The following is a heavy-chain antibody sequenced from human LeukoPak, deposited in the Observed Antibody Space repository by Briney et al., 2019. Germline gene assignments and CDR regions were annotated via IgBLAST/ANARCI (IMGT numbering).Heavy chain of an antibody. J-gene: IGHJ4*02. D-gene: IGHD3-10*01. CDR2: IQQDGGEK. CDR1: GFTFSNYW. CDR3: ARVRGGYYFDY. V-gene: IGHV3-7*01. Sequence: PGGSLRLXCAASGFTFSNYWMTWVRQAPGKGLEWVANIQQDGGEKCYVDSVKGRFTISRDNAKNSLYLQMNSLRAEDTAVYYCARVRGGYYFDYWGQGTLVTVSS.